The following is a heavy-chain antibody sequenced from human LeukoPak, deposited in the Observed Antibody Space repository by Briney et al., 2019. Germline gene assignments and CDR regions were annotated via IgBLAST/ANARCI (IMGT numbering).Heavy chain of an antibody. J-gene: IGHJ4*02. CDR2: INHSGST. D-gene: IGHD5-12*01. Sequence: SETLSLTCAVYGGSFSGYYWSWIRQPPGKGLEWIGEINHSGSTNYNPSLKSRVTISVDKSRNQFSLTLSSVTAADTAVYYCARHSRGYDSEFGYWGQGTLVTVSS. CDR3: ARHSRGYDSEFGY. V-gene: IGHV4-34*01. CDR1: GGSFSGYY.